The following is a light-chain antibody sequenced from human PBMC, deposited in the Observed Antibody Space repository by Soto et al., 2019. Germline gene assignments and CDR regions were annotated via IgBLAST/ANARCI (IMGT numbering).Light chain of an antibody. CDR3: PQRYSPPCT. CDR1: QGISSW. V-gene: IGKV1-5*01. J-gene: IGKJ1*01. CDR2: AAS. Sequence: DIQMTQSPSTLSASVGDRVTITCRASQGISSWLSWYQQKPGKAPKLRIYAASSLESGVPSGFRGTRPGTEFTLNSRSLQPHEFSTCSSPQRYSPPCTSGHQTPVPIK.